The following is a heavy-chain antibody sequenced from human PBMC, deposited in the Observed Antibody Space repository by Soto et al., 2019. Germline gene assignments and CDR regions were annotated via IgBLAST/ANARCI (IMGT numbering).Heavy chain of an antibody. J-gene: IGHJ6*03. CDR3: ARQAGAFGYYMDV. Sequence: SETLSLTCTVSSGSISSSYYYWGWIRQPPGKGLEWIGAIYYTGSTYYNPPLQSRVTISVDTSKNQFSLKMSSVTAADTAVYFCARQAGAFGYYMDVWGKWATVTVSS. CDR1: SGSISSSYYY. CDR2: IYYTGST. D-gene: IGHD3-16*01. V-gene: IGHV4-39*01.